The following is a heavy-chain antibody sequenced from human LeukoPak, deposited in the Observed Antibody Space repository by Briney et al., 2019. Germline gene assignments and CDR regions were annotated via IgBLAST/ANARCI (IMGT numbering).Heavy chain of an antibody. CDR2: IYYSGST. CDR1: GGSISSYY. D-gene: IGHD3-22*01. CDR3: ARATWLPVGLYYYDSSGYYYYFDS. J-gene: IGHJ4*01. Sequence: TSETLSLTCTVSGGSISSYYWSWIRQPPGKGLEWIGYIYYSGSTNYNPSLKSRVTISVDTSKNQFSLKLSSVTAADTAVYYCARATWLPVGLYYYDSSGYYYYFDSWGHGTLVTVSS. V-gene: IGHV4-59*01.